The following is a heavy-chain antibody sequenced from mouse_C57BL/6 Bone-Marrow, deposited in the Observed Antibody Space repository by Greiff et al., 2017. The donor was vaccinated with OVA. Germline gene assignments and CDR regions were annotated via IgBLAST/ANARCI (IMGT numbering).Heavy chain of an antibody. J-gene: IGHJ1*03. CDR2: IYPGSGST. CDR1: GYTFTSYW. D-gene: IGHD1-1*01. Sequence: QVQLQQSGAELVKPGASVKMSCKASGYTFTSYWITWVKQRPGQGLEWIGDIYPGSGSTNYNEKFKSKATLTVDTSSSTAYMQLSSLTSEDSAVYYCARGGNYGSSCWYFDVWGTGTTVTVSS. V-gene: IGHV1-55*01. CDR3: ARGGNYGSSCWYFDV.